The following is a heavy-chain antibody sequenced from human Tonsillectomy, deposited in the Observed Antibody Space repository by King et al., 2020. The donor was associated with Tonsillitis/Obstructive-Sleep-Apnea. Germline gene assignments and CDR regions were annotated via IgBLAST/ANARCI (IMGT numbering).Heavy chain of an antibody. J-gene: IGHJ6*02. CDR2: IYYSGST. V-gene: IGHV4-39*07. CDR3: ARKPEYYYYGMDV. CDR1: GGSISSSSYY. Sequence: LQLQESGPGLVKPSETLSLTCTVSGGSISSSSYYWGWIRQPPGKGLEWIGSIYYSGSTYYNPSLKSRVTISVDTSKNQFSLKLSSVTAADTAVYYCARKPEYYYYGMDVWGQGTTVTVSS.